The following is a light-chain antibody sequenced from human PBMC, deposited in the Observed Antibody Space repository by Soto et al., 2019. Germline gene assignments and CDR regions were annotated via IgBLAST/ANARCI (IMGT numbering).Light chain of an antibody. CDR2: DVS. Sequence: DIQITQTTYTLSAYVGESVTISCRCSQSITTWLAWYQQRPGKAPKLLIYDVSSLQSGVPSRFSGSGSGTEFTLTISILQPDDFATYYCKHYKMDSPWPFGQVTKVDIK. J-gene: IGKJ1*01. CDR1: QSITTW. V-gene: IGKV1-5*01. CDR3: KHYKMDSPWP.